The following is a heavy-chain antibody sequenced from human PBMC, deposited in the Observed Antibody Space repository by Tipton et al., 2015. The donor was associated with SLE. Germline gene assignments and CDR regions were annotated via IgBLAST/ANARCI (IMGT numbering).Heavy chain of an antibody. CDR1: GYSFTSYW. Sequence: QSGPEVKKPGESLKISCKGSGYSFTSYWIGWVRQMPGKGLEWMGIIYPGDSDTRYSPSFQGQVTISADKSISTAYLQWSSLKASDTAMYYCARHGYSSSWDEAFDIWGQGTMVTVSS. V-gene: IGHV5-51*01. CDR2: IYPGDSDT. J-gene: IGHJ3*02. D-gene: IGHD6-13*01. CDR3: ARHGYSSSWDEAFDI.